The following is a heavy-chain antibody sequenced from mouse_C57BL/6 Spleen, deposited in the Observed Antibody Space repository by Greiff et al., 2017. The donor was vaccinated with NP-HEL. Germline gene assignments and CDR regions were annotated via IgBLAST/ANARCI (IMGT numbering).Heavy chain of an antibody. J-gene: IGHJ2*01. Sequence: EVQGVESGEGLVKPGGSLKLSCAASGFTFSSYAMSWVRQTPEKRLEWVAYISSGGDYIYYADTVKGRFTIARDNARNTLYLQMSSLKSEDTAMYYCTRDTDYGSSPYFDYWGQGTTLTVSS. CDR2: ISSGGDYI. V-gene: IGHV5-9-1*02. D-gene: IGHD1-1*01. CDR3: TRDTDYGSSPYFDY. CDR1: GFTFSSYA.